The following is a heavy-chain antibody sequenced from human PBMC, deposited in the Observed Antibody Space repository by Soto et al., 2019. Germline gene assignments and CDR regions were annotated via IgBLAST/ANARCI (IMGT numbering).Heavy chain of an antibody. D-gene: IGHD3-9*01. Sequence: QVQLQESGPGLVKPLGTLSLTCAVSGASIGTSNWWSWVRQSPGKGLEWIGEIHDSGSTEYNPSLKRRVTISLDKSKHQCSLNVSSVTAADTAVYYCARLKTYDILNKSDYWGQGSLVTVSS. J-gene: IGHJ4*02. CDR3: ARLKTYDILNKSDY. V-gene: IGHV4-4*02. CDR2: IHDSGST. CDR1: GASIGTSNW.